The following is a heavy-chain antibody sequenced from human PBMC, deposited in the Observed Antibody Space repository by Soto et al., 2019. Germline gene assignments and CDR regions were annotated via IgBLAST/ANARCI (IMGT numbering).Heavy chain of an antibody. CDR3: ASSLIAAAGPGHNWFDP. CDR1: GGTFSSYA. CDR2: IIPIFGTA. D-gene: IGHD6-13*01. Sequence: SVKVSCKASGGTFSSYAISWVRQAPGQGLEWMGGIIPIFGTANYAQKFQGRVTITADESTSTAYMELSSLRSEDTAVYYCASSLIAAAGPGHNWFDPWGQGTLVTVSS. J-gene: IGHJ5*02. V-gene: IGHV1-69*13.